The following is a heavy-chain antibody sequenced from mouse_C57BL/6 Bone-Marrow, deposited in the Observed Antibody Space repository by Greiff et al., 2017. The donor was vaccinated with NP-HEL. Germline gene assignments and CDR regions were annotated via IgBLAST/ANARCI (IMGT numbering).Heavy chain of an antibody. J-gene: IGHJ2*01. CDR1: GYTFTSYW. CDR2: IYPGNSDT. CDR3: TRDYDYDGHYFDY. Sequence: EVQLVESGTVLARPGASVKMSCKTSGYTFTSYWMHWVKQRPGQGLEWIGAIYPGNSDTSYNQKFKGKAKLTAVTSASTAYMELSSLTNEDSAVYYCTRDYDYDGHYFDYWGQGTTLTVSS. D-gene: IGHD2-4*01. V-gene: IGHV1-5*01.